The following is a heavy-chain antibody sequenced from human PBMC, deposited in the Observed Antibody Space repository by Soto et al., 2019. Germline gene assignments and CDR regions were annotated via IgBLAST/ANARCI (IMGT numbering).Heavy chain of an antibody. CDR3: ARDTGPNGYNYYYFGMDV. J-gene: IGHJ6*02. V-gene: IGHV3-30-3*01. CDR2: ISYDGSDK. CDR1: VFTVRNYA. Sequence: GTLRLSGAASVFTVRNYAMHWVRQAPGKGLEWVAVISYDGSDKYNANSVKGRFTISRDNSKNTLYLQMNSLRAEDTAVYYCARDTGPNGYNYYYFGMDVWGQGTTVTVSS. D-gene: IGHD5-18*01.